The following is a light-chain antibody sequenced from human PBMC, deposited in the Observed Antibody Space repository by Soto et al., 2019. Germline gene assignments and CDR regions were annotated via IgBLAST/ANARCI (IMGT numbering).Light chain of an antibody. CDR2: KAS. J-gene: IGKJ1*01. CDR1: QSISSW. CDR3: QQYNSSWT. V-gene: IGKV1-5*03. Sequence: DIQMTQSPSTLSASVGDRVTISCRASQSISSWLAWYQQKPGKAPKLLIYKASSLASGVPSRLSGSGSGTEFTLTIRSLEPDDFATYYCQQYNSSWTFGQGTKVDIK.